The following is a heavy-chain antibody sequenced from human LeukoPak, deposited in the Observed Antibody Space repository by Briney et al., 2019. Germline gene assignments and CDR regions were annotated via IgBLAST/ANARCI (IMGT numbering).Heavy chain of an antibody. J-gene: IGHJ4*02. D-gene: IGHD7-27*01. Sequence: SVKVSCKASGGTFSSYAISWVRQAPGQGLEWLGRIIPIFGTANYAQKFQGRVTITTDESTSTAYMELSSLRSEDTAVYYCARGLSWGSEEFDYWGQGTLVTVSS. CDR2: IIPIFGTA. CDR3: ARGLSWGSEEFDY. CDR1: GGTFSSYA. V-gene: IGHV1-69*05.